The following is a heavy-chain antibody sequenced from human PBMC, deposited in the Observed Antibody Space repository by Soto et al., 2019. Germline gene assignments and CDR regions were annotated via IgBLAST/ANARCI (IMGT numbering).Heavy chain of an antibody. CDR1: WCPFSSYA. CDR2: ITPMFGAP. Sequence: QVQLVQSGAEVKKPGSSVKVSCTASWCPFSSYAINWVRQAPGQGLDWMGVITPMFGAPHYAQNFKGRITITADKSTNTAYMELSSLTSGDTAVYFCARVVTGRWFDPWGQGTLVTVSS. J-gene: IGHJ5*02. CDR3: ARVVTGRWFDP. V-gene: IGHV1-69*06.